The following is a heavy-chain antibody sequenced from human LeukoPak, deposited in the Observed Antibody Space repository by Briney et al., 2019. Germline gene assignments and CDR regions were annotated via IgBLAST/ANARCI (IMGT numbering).Heavy chain of an antibody. CDR2: IGGDGEST. Sequence: GGSLRLSCAGSGFTSNYYAFNWVRQAPGKGLEWVSGIGGDGESTYYADSVKGRFTISRDNPNNMLFLQMSSLRAEDTAIYYCAKDLYYGPHAFHVWGQGTMVIVSS. CDR3: AKDLYYGPHAFHV. J-gene: IGHJ3*01. D-gene: IGHD2-8*01. CDR1: GFTSNYYA. V-gene: IGHV3-23*01.